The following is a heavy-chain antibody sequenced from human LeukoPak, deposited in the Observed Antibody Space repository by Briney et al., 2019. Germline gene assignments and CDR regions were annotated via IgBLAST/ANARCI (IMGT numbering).Heavy chain of an antibody. CDR3: AKDDFPGDYGDYVY. J-gene: IGHJ4*02. CDR1: GFSVSSNY. CDR2: IYSGGST. Sequence: PGGSLRLSCAASGFSVSSNYMSWVRQAPGKGLEWVSVIYSGGSTYYADSVKGRFTISRDNSKNTLYLQMNSLRAEDTAVYYCAKDDFPGDYGDYVYWGQGTLVTVSS. D-gene: IGHD4-17*01. V-gene: IGHV3-53*05.